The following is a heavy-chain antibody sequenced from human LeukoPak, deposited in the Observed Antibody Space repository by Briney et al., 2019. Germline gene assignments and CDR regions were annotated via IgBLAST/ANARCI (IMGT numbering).Heavy chain of an antibody. V-gene: IGHV1-8*02. Sequence: ASVKVSCKASGYTFTSYGISWVRQAPGQGLEWMGWMNPNSGNTGYAQKFQGRVTMTRNTSISTAYMELSSLRSEDTAVYYCARAVSSGYSSSWPYYYYYYYMDVWGKGTTVTISS. CDR2: MNPNSGNT. CDR3: ARAVSSGYSSSWPYYYYYYYMDV. D-gene: IGHD6-13*01. J-gene: IGHJ6*03. CDR1: GYTFTSYG.